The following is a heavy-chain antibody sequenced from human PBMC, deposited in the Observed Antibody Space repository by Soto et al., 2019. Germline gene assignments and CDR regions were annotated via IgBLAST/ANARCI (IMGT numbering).Heavy chain of an antibody. Sequence: ETLSLSCTVSGVTISNYSLSWVRQTPGRGLEWIGWVHRSGSTAYNRALKGRLSILLQKSQRRFSLSLRSATTADTTTYYCGRGNRSLIACFFDSWGQGIPVTVSS. V-gene: IGHV4-4*09. D-gene: IGHD3-16*02. CDR2: VHRSGST. CDR3: GRGNRSLIACFFDS. J-gene: IGHJ4*02. CDR1: GVTISNYS.